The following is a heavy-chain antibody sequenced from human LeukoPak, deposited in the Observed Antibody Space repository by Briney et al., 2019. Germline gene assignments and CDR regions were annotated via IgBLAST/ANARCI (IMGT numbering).Heavy chain of an antibody. CDR1: GFTFSSYG. CDR2: ISYDGSNK. V-gene: IGHV3-30*18. J-gene: IGHJ4*02. D-gene: IGHD1-1*01. Sequence: PGRSLRLSCAASGFTFSSYGMHWVRQAPGKGLEWVAVISYDGSNKYYADSVKGRFTISRDNSKNTLYLQMNSLRAEDTAVYYCAKEPSVERAGDWGQGTLVTVSS. CDR3: AKEPSVERAGD.